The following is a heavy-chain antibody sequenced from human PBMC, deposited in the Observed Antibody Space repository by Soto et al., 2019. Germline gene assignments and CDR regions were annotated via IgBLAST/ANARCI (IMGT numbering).Heavy chain of an antibody. Sequence: GESLKISCKGSGYSFTSYWIAWVRQMPGKGLEWMGIIYPRDSDTRYSPSFQGQITITADKSITTAYLQWSSLKASDTAMYYCASPVRTYSYGSLPHDALDLWGQGTMVTVSS. CDR1: GYSFTSYW. V-gene: IGHV5-51*01. CDR3: ASPVRTYSYGSLPHDALDL. CDR2: IYPRDSDT. J-gene: IGHJ3*01. D-gene: IGHD5-18*01.